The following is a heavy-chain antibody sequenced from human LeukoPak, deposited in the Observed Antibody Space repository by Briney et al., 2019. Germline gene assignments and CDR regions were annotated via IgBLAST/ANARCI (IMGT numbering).Heavy chain of an antibody. V-gene: IGHV1-46*01. CDR3: ARETYGANSGATDY. Sequence: ASVKVSCKASGYTFTSYGISWVRQAPGQGLEWMGRINPRGGSTIYAQKFQGRVTMTRDTSTTTVYMELSSLRSEDTAVYYCARETYGANSGATDYWGQGTLVTVSS. J-gene: IGHJ4*02. CDR1: GYTFTSYG. D-gene: IGHD4-23*01. CDR2: INPRGGST.